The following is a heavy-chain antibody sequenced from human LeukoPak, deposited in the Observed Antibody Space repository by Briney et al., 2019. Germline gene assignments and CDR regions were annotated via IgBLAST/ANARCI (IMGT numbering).Heavy chain of an antibody. Sequence: SETLSLTCAVYGGSFSGYYWSWIRRPPGKGLEWIGEINHSGSTNYNPSLKSRVTISVDTSKNQFSLKLSSVTAADTAVYYCARDRRGYCSGGSCFDDAFDIWGQGTMVTVSS. D-gene: IGHD2-15*01. CDR1: GGSFSGYY. V-gene: IGHV4-34*01. J-gene: IGHJ3*02. CDR3: ARDRRGYCSGGSCFDDAFDI. CDR2: INHSGST.